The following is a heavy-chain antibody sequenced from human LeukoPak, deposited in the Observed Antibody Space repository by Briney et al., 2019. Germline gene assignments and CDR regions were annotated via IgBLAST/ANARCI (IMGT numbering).Heavy chain of an antibody. D-gene: IGHD4-17*01. CDR1: GGSINNYY. J-gene: IGHJ4*02. V-gene: IGHV4-59*01. CDR2: IYYSGTT. CDR3: ARGFAYGDTGSFDY. Sequence: SETLSLTCTVSGGSINNYYWSWIRQTPGKGLEWIGYIYYSGTTTYNPSLKSRVTILVDRSKNQFSLRLSAVTAADTAVYYCARGFAYGDTGSFDYWGQGTLVTVSS.